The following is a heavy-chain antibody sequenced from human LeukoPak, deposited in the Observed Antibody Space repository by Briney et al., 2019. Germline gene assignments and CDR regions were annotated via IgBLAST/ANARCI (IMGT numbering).Heavy chain of an antibody. V-gene: IGHV3-23*01. CDR2: ISSSGGST. Sequence: GGSLRLSCAASGFTFSSYEMNWVRQAPGKGLEWVSYISSSGGSTSYADSVKGRFTISRDNSKNTLYLQMNSLRAEDTAVYYCAQHHKYYYDSSGYYFDYWGQGTLVTVSS. D-gene: IGHD3-22*01. J-gene: IGHJ4*02. CDR1: GFTFSSYE. CDR3: AQHHKYYYDSSGYYFDY.